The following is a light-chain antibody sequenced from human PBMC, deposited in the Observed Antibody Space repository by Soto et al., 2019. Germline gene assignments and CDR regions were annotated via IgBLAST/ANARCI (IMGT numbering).Light chain of an antibody. Sequence: EIEMTQSPATLSLSPGERATLSCRASQNINTNLVWYQQSPGRAPRLFIYHTSTRATGIPDRFSGSGSGTEFTLTISSLQSEDFALYYCQQYTVWPFTFGGGTRVEIK. CDR2: HTS. CDR1: QNINTN. CDR3: QQYTVWPFT. V-gene: IGKV3-15*01. J-gene: IGKJ4*01.